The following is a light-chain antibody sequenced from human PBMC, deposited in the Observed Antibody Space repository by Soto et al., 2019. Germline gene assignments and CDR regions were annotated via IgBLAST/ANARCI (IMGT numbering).Light chain of an antibody. CDR2: KAS. CDR3: QQYNTYSWT. CDR1: QSISTW. Sequence: DVQMTQSPSTLSASVGDRVTITCRASQSISTWLAWYQQKPGKAPKLLIYKASGLESGVPSRFSGSGSGTEFTLTISSLQPDDFATYYFQQYNTYSWTFGQGTKVEI. V-gene: IGKV1-5*03. J-gene: IGKJ1*01.